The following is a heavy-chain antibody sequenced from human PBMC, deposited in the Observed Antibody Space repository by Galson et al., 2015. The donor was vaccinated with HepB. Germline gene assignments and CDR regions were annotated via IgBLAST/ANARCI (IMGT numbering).Heavy chain of an antibody. CDR1: GFTFSNYA. CDR3: ARGDGSGTNDY. CDR2: ISSSSSYT. D-gene: IGHD3-10*01. Sequence: SLRLSCAASGFTFSNYAMTWIRQAPGKGLEWVSYISSSSSYTNYADSVKGRFTISRDNAKNSLYLQMNSLRAEDTAVYYCARGDGSGTNDYWGQGTLVTVSS. V-gene: IGHV3-11*06. J-gene: IGHJ4*02.